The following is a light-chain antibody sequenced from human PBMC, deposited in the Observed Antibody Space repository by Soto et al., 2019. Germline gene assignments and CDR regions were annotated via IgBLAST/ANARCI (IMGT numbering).Light chain of an antibody. J-gene: IGKJ4*01. V-gene: IGKV3-11*01. CDR1: QSVSSF. CDR2: DTS. Sequence: EIVLTQSPATLSLSPGERATLSCRASQSVSSFFGWYQQKPGQAPRLLIYDTSNMATGIPARFSGSGSGTDFTLTISSLEPEDFAVYYCQQRGDWPLTFGGGTKVEFK. CDR3: QQRGDWPLT.